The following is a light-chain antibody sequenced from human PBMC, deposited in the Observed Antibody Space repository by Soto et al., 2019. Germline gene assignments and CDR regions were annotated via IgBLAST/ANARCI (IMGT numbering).Light chain of an antibody. CDR1: SGHSSYA. V-gene: IGLV4-69*01. J-gene: IGLJ2*01. Sequence: QLVLTQSPSASASLGASVKLTCTLSSGHSSYAIAWHQQQPEKGPRYLMKLNSDGSHSKGDGIPDRCSGSSSGAERYLTVSSLPSEDEADDYCQTWGTGIQVVFGGGTKLTVL. CDR2: LNSDGSH. CDR3: QTWGTGIQVV.